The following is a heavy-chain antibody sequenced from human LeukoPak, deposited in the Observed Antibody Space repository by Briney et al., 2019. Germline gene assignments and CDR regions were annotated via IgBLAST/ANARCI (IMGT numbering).Heavy chain of an antibody. V-gene: IGHV4-39*07. CDR1: GGSISNSSYY. CDR3: ARDRGYDSSGYYRSLFDY. J-gene: IGHJ4*02. Sequence: SETLSLTRTVSGGSISNSSYYWGWIRQPPGKGLEWIGSIYYSGSTYYNPSLKSRVTISVDTSKIQFSLKLSSVTAADTAVYYCARDRGYDSSGYYRSLFDYWGQGTLVTVSS. D-gene: IGHD3-22*01. CDR2: IYYSGST.